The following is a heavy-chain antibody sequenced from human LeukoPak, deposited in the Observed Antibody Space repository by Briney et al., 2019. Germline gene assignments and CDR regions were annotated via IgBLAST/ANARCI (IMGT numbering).Heavy chain of an antibody. V-gene: IGHV4-4*07. CDR2: IHTSGST. CDR1: GGSISSYY. J-gene: IGHJ4*02. CDR3: ARDLGDRSRAYFVFDY. Sequence: SETLSLTCTVSGGSISSYYWSWIRQPAGKGLEWIGRIHTSGSTNYNPSLKSRVTMSVDTSKNQFSLKLSSVTAADTAVYYCARDLGDRSRAYFVFDYWGQGALVTVSS. D-gene: IGHD3-16*01.